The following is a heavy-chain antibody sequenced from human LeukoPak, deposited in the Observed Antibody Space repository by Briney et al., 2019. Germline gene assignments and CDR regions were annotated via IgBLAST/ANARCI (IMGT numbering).Heavy chain of an antibody. V-gene: IGHV3-21*01. J-gene: IGHJ5*02. CDR2: ISSSSSYI. Sequence: GGSLRLSCAASGFTVSSNYMNWVRQAPGKGLEWVSSISSSSSYIYYADSVKGRFTISRDNAKNSLYLQMNSLRAEDTAVYYCASPSPIRPWGQGTLVTVSS. CDR1: GFTVSSNY. D-gene: IGHD3-9*01. CDR3: ASPSPIRP.